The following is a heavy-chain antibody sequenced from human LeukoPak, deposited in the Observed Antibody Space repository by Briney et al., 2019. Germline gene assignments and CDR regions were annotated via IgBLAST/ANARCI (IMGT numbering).Heavy chain of an antibody. Sequence: GGSLRLSCAASGFSVSNNYMSWVRQTPGEGLDWVANINQDGSEKYYVDSVKGRFTISRDNAKNSLYLQMNSLRADDTAVYYCARDRSSRQNWFDPWGQGTLVTVSS. D-gene: IGHD6-13*01. CDR1: GFSVSNNY. CDR2: INQDGSEK. V-gene: IGHV3-7*01. CDR3: ARDRSSRQNWFDP. J-gene: IGHJ5*02.